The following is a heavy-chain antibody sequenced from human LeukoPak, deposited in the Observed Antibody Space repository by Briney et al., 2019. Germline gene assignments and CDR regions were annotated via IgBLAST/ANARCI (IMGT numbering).Heavy chain of an antibody. CDR2: ISAYNGNT. CDR3: ARPITMIVVVTTSPDAFDI. CDR1: GYTFTSYG. J-gene: IGHJ3*02. D-gene: IGHD3-22*01. Sequence: ASVKASCKASGYTFTSYGISWVRQAPGQGLEWMGWISAYNGNTNYAQKLQGRVTMTTDTSTSTAYMELRSLRSDDTAVYYCARPITMIVVVTTSPDAFDIWGQGTMVTVSS. V-gene: IGHV1-18*01.